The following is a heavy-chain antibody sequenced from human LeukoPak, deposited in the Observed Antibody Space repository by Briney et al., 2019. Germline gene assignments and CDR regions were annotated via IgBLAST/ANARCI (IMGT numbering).Heavy chain of an antibody. CDR3: VSDLT. CDR2: ITTNGRST. J-gene: IGHJ4*02. Sequence: GGSLRLSCSASGFSFSTSAMHWVRQAPGKGPQFVSAITTNGRSTYYADSVKGRFTISRDNSKSTLDLQMSSLRAEDTAVYYCVSDLTWGQGTLVTVSS. CDR1: GFSFSTSA. V-gene: IGHV3-64D*06. D-gene: IGHD4/OR15-4a*01.